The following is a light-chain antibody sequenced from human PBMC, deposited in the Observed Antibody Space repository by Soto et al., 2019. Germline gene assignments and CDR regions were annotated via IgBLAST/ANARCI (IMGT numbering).Light chain of an antibody. J-gene: IGLJ3*02. CDR2: EVT. V-gene: IGLV2-14*01. CDR1: SSDIGSYNY. CDR3: CSYRSSRTGV. Sequence: QSALTQPASVSGSPGQSITISCTGTSSDIGSYNYVSWYQHYPGKAPRLLIYEVTNRPSGVSNRFSGSKSGNTASLTISGLQAEDDADYYCCSYRSSRTGVFGGGTKLTVL.